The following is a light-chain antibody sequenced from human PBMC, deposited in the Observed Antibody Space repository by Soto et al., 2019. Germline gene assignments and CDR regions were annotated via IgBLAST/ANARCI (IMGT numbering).Light chain of an antibody. CDR1: SNDIGGYNY. Sequence: QSALTHPASVSGSPGQSITIPCTGTSNDIGGYNYVSWYQQHPGKAPKLMILDVSYRPSGISDRFSGSKSGNTASLTIAGLQPEDEADYYCSSYGASSTIFGGGTKLTVL. CDR3: SSYGASSTI. J-gene: IGLJ2*01. CDR2: DVS. V-gene: IGLV2-14*03.